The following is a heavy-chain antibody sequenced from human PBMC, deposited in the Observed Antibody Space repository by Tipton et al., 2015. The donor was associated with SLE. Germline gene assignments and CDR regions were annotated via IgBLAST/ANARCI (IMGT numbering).Heavy chain of an antibody. CDR1: GGSIRSGGYF. D-gene: IGHD5-24*01. CDR3: AKDDERSKGAHGAFDI. J-gene: IGHJ3*02. CDR2: IQFSGST. V-gene: IGHV4-31*03. Sequence: TLSLTCTVSGGSIRSGGYFWSWIRQHPGKGLEWIGDIQFSGSTYYNPSLKSRVTILEDTSKNQFSLKLSSVTAADTAVYYCAKDDERSKGAHGAFDIWGQGTMVTVSS.